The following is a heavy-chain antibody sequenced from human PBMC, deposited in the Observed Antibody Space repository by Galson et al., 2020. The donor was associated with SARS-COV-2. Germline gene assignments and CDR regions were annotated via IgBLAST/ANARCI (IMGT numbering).Heavy chain of an antibody. CDR2: FDPEDGET. Sequence: ASVKVSCKVSGYTLTELSMHWVRQAPGKGLEWMGGFDPEDGETIYAQKFQGRVTMTEDTSTDTAYMELSSLRSGDTAVYYCASSPSITGTTRENYYYYYGMDVWGQGTTVTVSS. V-gene: IGHV1-24*01. J-gene: IGHJ6*02. D-gene: IGHD1-7*01. CDR1: GYTLTELS. CDR3: ASSPSITGTTRENYYYYYGMDV.